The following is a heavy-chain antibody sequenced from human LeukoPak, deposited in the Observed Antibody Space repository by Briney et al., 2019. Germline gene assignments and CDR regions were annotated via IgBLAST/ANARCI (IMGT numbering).Heavy chain of an antibody. V-gene: IGHV3-33*01. D-gene: IGHD2-2*01. CDR2: LWDDGINT. Sequence: PGRSPRLSCAASGFTFSTYGMHWVRQAPGKGLEWVAVLWDDGINTSYADSVKGRFTISRDTSQHTLYLQMDSLRAEDTAVYFCGVLPAATMLRDFWGQGTLVTVSS. CDR1: GFTFSTYG. CDR3: GVLPAATMLRDF. J-gene: IGHJ4*02.